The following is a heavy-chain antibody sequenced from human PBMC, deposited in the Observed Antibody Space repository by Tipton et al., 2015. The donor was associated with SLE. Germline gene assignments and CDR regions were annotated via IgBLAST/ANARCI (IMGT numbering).Heavy chain of an antibody. CDR3: ARDSAAAGYGMDV. D-gene: IGHD6-13*01. CDR1: GGSFSGYY. Sequence: TLSLTCAVYGGSFSGYYWSWIRQPPGKGLEWIGEINHSGSTNYNPSLKSRVTISVDTSKNQFSLKLSPVTAADTAVYYCARDSAAAGYGMDVWGQGTTVTVSS. CDR2: INHSGST. V-gene: IGHV4-34*01. J-gene: IGHJ6*02.